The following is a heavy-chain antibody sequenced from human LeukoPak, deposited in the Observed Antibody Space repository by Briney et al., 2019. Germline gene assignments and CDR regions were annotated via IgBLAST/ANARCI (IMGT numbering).Heavy chain of an antibody. J-gene: IGHJ4*02. D-gene: IGHD6-13*01. Sequence: PSETLSLTCTVSGGSISSYYWSWIRQPPGKGLEWIGYIYYSGSTNYNPSLKSRVTISVDTSKNQLSLKLSSVTAADTAVYYCARMYSSSPRHFDYWGQGTLVTVSS. CDR2: IYYSGST. CDR3: ARMYSSSPRHFDY. CDR1: GGSISSYY. V-gene: IGHV4-59*12.